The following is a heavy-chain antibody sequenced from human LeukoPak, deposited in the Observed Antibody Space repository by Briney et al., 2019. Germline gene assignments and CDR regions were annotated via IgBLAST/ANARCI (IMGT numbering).Heavy chain of an antibody. CDR3: ARDSLGFDY. CDR1: GFTFNSYD. V-gene: IGHV3-48*01. CDR2: ISSGSSTI. J-gene: IGHJ4*02. Sequence: GSLRLSCAASGFTFNSYDMNWVRQAPGKGLEWVSYISSGSSTINYADSLKGRFTISRDNAKNSLYLQMNSLRAEDTAVYYCARDSLGFDYWGQGTLVTVSS. D-gene: IGHD7-27*01.